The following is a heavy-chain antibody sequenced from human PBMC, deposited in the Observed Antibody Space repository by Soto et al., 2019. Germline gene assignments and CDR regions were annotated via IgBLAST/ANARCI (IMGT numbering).Heavy chain of an antibody. Sequence: GGYLRLSCAASGFTFSRNAMCWVRQAPGKGMVWVSRINSDGSSTSYADSVKGRFTISRDNAKNTLYLQMNSLRAEDTAVYYCGRLRAYCSSICCYSYSHSGKDVSGTRTRLSVST. CDR3: GRLRAYCSSICCYSYSHSGKDV. V-gene: IGHV3-74*01. CDR2: INSDGSST. J-gene: IGHJ6*04. D-gene: IGHD2-2*02. CDR1: GFTFSRNA.